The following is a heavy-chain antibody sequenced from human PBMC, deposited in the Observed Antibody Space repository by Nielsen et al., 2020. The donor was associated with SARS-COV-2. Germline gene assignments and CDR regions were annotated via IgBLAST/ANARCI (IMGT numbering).Heavy chain of an antibody. D-gene: IGHD1-26*01. V-gene: IGHV3-53*05. CDR2: IYSGGST. CDR1: GFTVSSNY. Sequence: GESLKISCAASGFTVSSNYMSWVRQAPGKGLEWVSVIYSGGSTYYADSVKGRFTISRDNSKNTLYLQMNSLRAEDTAVYYCAKDRGGSYPYYYYGMDVWGQGTTVTVSS. CDR3: AKDRGGSYPYYYYGMDV. J-gene: IGHJ6*02.